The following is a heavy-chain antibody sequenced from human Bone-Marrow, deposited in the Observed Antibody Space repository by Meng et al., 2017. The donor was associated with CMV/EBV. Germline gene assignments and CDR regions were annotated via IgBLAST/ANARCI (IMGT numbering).Heavy chain of an antibody. CDR2: MRNKVANYAT. V-gene: IGHV3-73*01. CDR3: TRWVSGAAANLDF. Sequence: GESLKISCAASGFTLSGSTVHWVRQASGKGLEWVGRMRNKVANYATAYSASVKGRFTISRDDSKNTAYLQMNSLKTDDSALYYSTRWVSGAAANLDFWGQGTLVTVSS. D-gene: IGHD6-25*01. J-gene: IGHJ4*02. CDR1: GFTLSGST.